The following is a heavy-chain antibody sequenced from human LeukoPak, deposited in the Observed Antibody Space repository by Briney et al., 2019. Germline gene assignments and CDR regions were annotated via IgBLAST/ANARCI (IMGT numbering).Heavy chain of an antibody. Sequence: GASVKVSCKASGYTFTGYYMHWLRQAPAQGLEWMGWINPNSGGTNYAQKFQGRVTMTRDTSISTAYMELSRLRSDDTAVYYCARVSGSYSPPDYWGQGTLVTVSS. CDR2: INPNSGGT. D-gene: IGHD1-26*01. CDR1: GYTFTGYY. J-gene: IGHJ4*02. V-gene: IGHV1-2*02. CDR3: ARVSGSYSPPDY.